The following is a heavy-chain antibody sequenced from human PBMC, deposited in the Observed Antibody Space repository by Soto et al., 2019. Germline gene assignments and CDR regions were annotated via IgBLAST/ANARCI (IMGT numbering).Heavy chain of an antibody. CDR3: ARRGRYSYGAVAFDL. J-gene: IGHJ3*01. CDR2: IYYSGST. D-gene: IGHD5-18*01. V-gene: IGHV4-39*01. CDR1: GGSISSSSYY. Sequence: GTPALTCTVGGGSISSSSYYWGGIRQPPGKGLEWIGNIYYSGSTYYNPSLKSRVTISVDTSKNQFSLKLSSVTAADTAVYYCARRGRYSYGAVAFDLWGQGTMVTVPS.